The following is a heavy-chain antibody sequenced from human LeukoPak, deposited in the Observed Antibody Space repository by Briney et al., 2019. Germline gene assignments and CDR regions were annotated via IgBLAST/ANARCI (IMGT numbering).Heavy chain of an antibody. CDR2: INPNSGGT. D-gene: IGHD6-13*01. CDR1: GYTFTGYY. V-gene: IGHV1-2*02. CDR3: ARDSPCSSSWYTPPGMDV. Sequence: ASVKVSCKASGYTFTGYYMHWVRQAPGQGLEWMGWINPNSGGTNYAQKFQGRVTMTRDTSISTAYMELSRLRSDDTAVYYCARDSPCSSSWYTPPGMDVWGQGTTVTVSS. J-gene: IGHJ6*02.